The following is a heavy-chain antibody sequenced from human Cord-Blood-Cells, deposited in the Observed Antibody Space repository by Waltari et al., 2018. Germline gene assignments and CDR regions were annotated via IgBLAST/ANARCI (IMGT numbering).Heavy chain of an antibody. CDR2: ISHSGGT. Sequence: QMQLQPCGAGLLKPSEPLSLPGAVHGGSFSGYYWSCIRKPQGKGLDWIGEISHSGGTNPNHSLKNRLTITVDGSKNQFSRKLSSVTGADTDLYYIARATEIGTTICGVPINHPVYFYYWGQGTPVTVS. CDR1: GGSFSGYY. CDR3: ARATEIGTTICGVPINHPVYFYY. D-gene: IGHD3-3*01. J-gene: IGHJ4*01. V-gene: IGHV4-34*01.